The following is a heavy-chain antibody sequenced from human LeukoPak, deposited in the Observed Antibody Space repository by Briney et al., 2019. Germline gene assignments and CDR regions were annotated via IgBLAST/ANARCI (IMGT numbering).Heavy chain of an antibody. CDR3: ARGPYSYDSSGAFDI. J-gene: IGHJ3*02. CDR1: GDSISSGDYY. CDR2: ISSSGST. V-gene: IGHV4-61*02. D-gene: IGHD3-22*01. Sequence: SETLSLTCTVSGDSISSGDYYWSWIRQPAGTGLEWIGRISSSGSTNYNPSLKSRVTISVDTSKNQFSLKLSSVTAADTAVYFCARGPYSYDSSGAFDIWGQGTMVTVSS.